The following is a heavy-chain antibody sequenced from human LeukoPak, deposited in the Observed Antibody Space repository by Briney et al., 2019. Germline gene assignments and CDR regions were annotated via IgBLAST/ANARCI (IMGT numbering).Heavy chain of an antibody. CDR3: ARSLVVVPAAIEVGWFDP. D-gene: IGHD2-2*01. Sequence: ASVKVSYKASGGTFSSYAISWVRQAPGQGLEWMGGIIPIFGTANYAQKFQGRVTITADESTSTAYMELSSLRSEDTAVYYCARSLVVVPAAIEVGWFDPRGQGTLVTVSS. J-gene: IGHJ5*02. CDR2: IIPIFGTA. V-gene: IGHV1-69*13. CDR1: GGTFSSYA.